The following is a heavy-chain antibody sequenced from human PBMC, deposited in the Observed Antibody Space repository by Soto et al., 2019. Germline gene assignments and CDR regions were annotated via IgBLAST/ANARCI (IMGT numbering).Heavy chain of an antibody. V-gene: IGHV3-30-3*01. CDR2: ISSDGTIK. CDR3: AREYFFDSSGNPPH. Sequence: QVQLVESGGGVVQPGRSLRLSCAASGFTFSSYAMHWVRQAPGKGLEWVAVISSDGTIKYYADSVKGRFTISRDNSKNTLYLQMNSLRVEDTAVYYCAREYFFDSSGNPPHWGQGILVTVSS. J-gene: IGHJ1*01. CDR1: GFTFSSYA. D-gene: IGHD3-22*01.